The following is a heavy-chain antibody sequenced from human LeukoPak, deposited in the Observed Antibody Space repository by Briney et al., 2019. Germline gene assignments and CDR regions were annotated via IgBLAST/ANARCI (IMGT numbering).Heavy chain of an antibody. CDR1: GYTFTSYG. Sequence: ASVKVSCKASGYTFTSYGISWVRQAPGQGLEWMGWISAYNGNTNYAQKLQGRVTMTTDTSTSTAYMELRSLRSDDTAVYYCARDQSQWELPPDAFDIWGQGTMVTVSS. V-gene: IGHV1-18*01. J-gene: IGHJ3*02. CDR3: ARDQSQWELPPDAFDI. CDR2: ISAYNGNT. D-gene: IGHD1-26*01.